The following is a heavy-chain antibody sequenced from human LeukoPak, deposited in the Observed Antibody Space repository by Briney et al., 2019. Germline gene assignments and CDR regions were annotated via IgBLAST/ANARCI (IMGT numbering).Heavy chain of an antibody. V-gene: IGHV4-59*01. CDR2: IYYSGST. Sequence: SETLSLTCTVSGGSISSYYWSWIRQPPGKGLEWMGYIYYSGSTNYNPSLKSRVTISVDTSKNQFSLKLSSVTAADTAVYYCARARSVLLWFGEFPPAAFDIWGQGTMVTVSS. D-gene: IGHD3-10*01. CDR1: GGSISSYY. CDR3: ARARSVLLWFGEFPPAAFDI. J-gene: IGHJ3*02.